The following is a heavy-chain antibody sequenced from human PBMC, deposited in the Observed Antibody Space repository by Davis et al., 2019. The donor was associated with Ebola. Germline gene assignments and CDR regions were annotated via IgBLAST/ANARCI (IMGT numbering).Heavy chain of an antibody. D-gene: IGHD6-19*01. V-gene: IGHV3-30*03. CDR3: ARGAGYSSGWSDY. Sequence: GGSLRLSCTASGFNFSLYGMHWVRQAPGKGLEWVAVVSYDGSNKYYADSVRGRFTISRDTSNNTLSLQMNSLRAEDTAVYYCARGAGYSSGWSDYWGQGTLVTVSS. CDR2: VSYDGSNK. CDR1: GFNFSLYG. J-gene: IGHJ4*02.